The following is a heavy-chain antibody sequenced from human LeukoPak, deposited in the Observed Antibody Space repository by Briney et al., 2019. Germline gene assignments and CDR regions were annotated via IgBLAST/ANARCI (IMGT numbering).Heavy chain of an antibody. Sequence: SETLSLTCSVSGDSIIGYYWGWIRQPPGKGLEWIGNIYYTGNTYYNSSLKSRVTISIDTSKNQFSLKLTSVTAADTAMYYCARGWTLKTPLGRVAGTSSRRGRYFDYWGQGNLVTVSS. CDR1: GDSIIGYY. J-gene: IGHJ4*01. D-gene: IGHD6-19*01. CDR3: ARGWTLKTPLGRVAGTSSRRGRYFDY. CDR2: IYYTGNT. V-gene: IGHV4-39*07.